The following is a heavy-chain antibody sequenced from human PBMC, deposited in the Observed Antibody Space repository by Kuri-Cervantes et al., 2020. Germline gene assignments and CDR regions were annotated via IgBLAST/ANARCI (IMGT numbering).Heavy chain of an antibody. V-gene: IGHV4-39*01. J-gene: IGHJ5*02. CDR3: ARRGGPYYDFWSGYYGDNWFDP. CDR1: GGSVSSYY. Sequence: GSLRLSCTVSGGSVSSYYWGWIRQPPGKGLEWIGSIYYSGSTYYNPSLKSRVTISVDTSKNQFSLKLSSVTAADTAVYYCARRGGPYYDFWSGYYGDNWFDPWGQGTLVTVSS. D-gene: IGHD3-3*01. CDR2: IYYSGST.